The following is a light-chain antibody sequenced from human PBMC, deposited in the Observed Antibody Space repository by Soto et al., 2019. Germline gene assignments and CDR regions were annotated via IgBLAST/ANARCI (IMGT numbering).Light chain of an antibody. V-gene: IGLV2-11*01. J-gene: IGLJ3*02. CDR2: DVT. Sequence: QSALTQPRSVSGSPGQSVTISCNGSSSDVGGSKFVSWYQQHPVKAPKLVIYDVTKRPSGVPDRFSGSKSGNTASLTISGLQADDEADYYCCPYAGNSLWVFGGGTKLTVL. CDR3: CPYAGNSLWV. CDR1: SSDVGGSKF.